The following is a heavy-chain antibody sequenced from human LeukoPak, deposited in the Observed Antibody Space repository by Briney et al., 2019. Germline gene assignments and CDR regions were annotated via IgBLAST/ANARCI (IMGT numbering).Heavy chain of an antibody. V-gene: IGHV1-69*13. CDR2: IIPIFGTA. J-gene: IGHJ4*02. Sequence: SVKVSCKASGYTFTSYAISWVRQAPGQGLEWMGGIIPIFGTANYAQKFQGRVTITADESTSTAYMELSSLRSEDTAVYYCASSPIGITMVRYRYYFDYWGQGTLVTVSS. D-gene: IGHD3-10*01. CDR3: ASSPIGITMVRYRYYFDY. CDR1: GYTFTSYA.